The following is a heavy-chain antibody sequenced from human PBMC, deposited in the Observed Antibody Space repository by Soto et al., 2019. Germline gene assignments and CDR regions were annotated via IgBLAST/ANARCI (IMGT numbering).Heavy chain of an antibody. Sequence: EVQLLESGGGLVQPGGSLRLSCAASGFTFSSYAMSWVRQAPGKGLEWVSAISGTTTSTYYADSVKGRFTISRDNSKNTLYLQMSSLRAEDTAVYYCANPCNWNEAPLDYWGQGTLVTVSS. V-gene: IGHV3-23*01. J-gene: IGHJ4*02. CDR1: GFTFSSYA. CDR2: ISGTTTST. CDR3: ANPCNWNEAPLDY. D-gene: IGHD1-20*01.